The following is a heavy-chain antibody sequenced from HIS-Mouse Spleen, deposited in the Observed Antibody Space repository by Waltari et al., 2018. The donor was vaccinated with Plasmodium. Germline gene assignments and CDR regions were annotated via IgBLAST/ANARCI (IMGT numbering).Heavy chain of an antibody. CDR3: AKVPRGARGPYYFDY. V-gene: IGHV3-23*01. CDR1: GFPFRSSA. D-gene: IGHD3-10*01. Sequence: EVQLLESGGGLVQPGGSLGISCAASGFPFRSSAMSWVRQAPGKGMEWFSAMSGSGGSTYYADSVKGRFTISRDNSKNTLYLQMNSLRAEDTAVYYCAKVPRGARGPYYFDYWGQGTLVTVSS. CDR2: MSGSGGST. J-gene: IGHJ4*02.